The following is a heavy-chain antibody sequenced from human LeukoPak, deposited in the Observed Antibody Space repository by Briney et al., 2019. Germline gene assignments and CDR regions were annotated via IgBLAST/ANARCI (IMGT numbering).Heavy chain of an antibody. J-gene: IGHJ4*02. Sequence: PSETLSLTCTVSGGSISSGGYYWSWIRQHPGKGLEWIGYIYYSGSTYYNPSLKSRVTISVDTSKNQFSLKLSSVTAADTAVYYCARKDSSSGTEGFDYWGQGTLVTVSS. CDR3: ARKDSSSGTEGFDY. V-gene: IGHV4-31*03. CDR1: GGSISSGGYY. CDR2: IYYSGST. D-gene: IGHD6-13*01.